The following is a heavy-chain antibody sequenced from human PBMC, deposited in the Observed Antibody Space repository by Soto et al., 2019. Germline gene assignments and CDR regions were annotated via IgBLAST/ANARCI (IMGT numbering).Heavy chain of an antibody. CDR1: GFTFSDHY. J-gene: IGHJ4*02. D-gene: IGHD4-17*01. Sequence: EVQLVESGGGLVQPGGSLRLSCAASGFTFSDHYMDWVRQAPGKGLEWVGRTRNKANSHTTEYAASVKGRFTISRDDSKNSLYLQMNSLKAEDTALYYCARATTVTDYWGQGTLVTGSS. CDR2: TRNKANSHTT. V-gene: IGHV3-72*01. CDR3: ARATTVTDY.